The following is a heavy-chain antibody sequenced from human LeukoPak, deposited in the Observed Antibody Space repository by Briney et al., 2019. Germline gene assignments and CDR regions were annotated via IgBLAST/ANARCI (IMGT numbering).Heavy chain of an antibody. Sequence: GSLRLSCAASGFTFSSYWMHWVRQAPGKGLVWVSHINSDGSSTTYADSVKGRFTISRDNSKNTLYLQMNSLRAEDTAVYYCAKAGTVVTPYDYWGQGTLVTVSS. CDR2: INSDGSST. V-gene: IGHV3-74*01. CDR1: GFTFSSYW. J-gene: IGHJ4*02. D-gene: IGHD4-23*01. CDR3: AKAGTVVTPYDY.